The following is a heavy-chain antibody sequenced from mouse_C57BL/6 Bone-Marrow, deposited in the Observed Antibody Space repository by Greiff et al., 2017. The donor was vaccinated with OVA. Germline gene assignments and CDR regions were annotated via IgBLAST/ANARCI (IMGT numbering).Heavy chain of an antibody. CDR1: GFNIKDDY. CDR3: TFRITTVVARAMDY. Sequence: VQLQQSGAELVRPGASVKLSCTASGFNIKDDYMHWVKQRPEQGLEWIGWIDPENGDTEYASKFQGKATITADTSSNTAYLQLSSLTSEDTAVDYCTFRITTVVARAMDYWGQGTTVTVSS. D-gene: IGHD1-1*01. J-gene: IGHJ4*01. CDR2: IDPENGDT. V-gene: IGHV14-4*01.